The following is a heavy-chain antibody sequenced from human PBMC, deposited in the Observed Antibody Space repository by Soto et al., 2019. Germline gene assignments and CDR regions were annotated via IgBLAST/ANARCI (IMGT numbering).Heavy chain of an antibody. CDR2: VIPLFGTT. J-gene: IGHJ4*02. Sequence: GASVKVSCKASGGAFSSHAITWVRQAPGQGLEWMGGVIPLFGTTNYAQKFQGRVTITADESTNTAYMELSSLRSEDTAVYYCARGMVGPTPPDYWGQGTLVTVSS. V-gene: IGHV1-69*13. CDR3: ARGMVGPTPPDY. D-gene: IGHD1-26*01. CDR1: GGAFSSHA.